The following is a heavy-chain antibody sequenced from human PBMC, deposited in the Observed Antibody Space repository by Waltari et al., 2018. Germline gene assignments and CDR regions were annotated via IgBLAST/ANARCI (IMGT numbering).Heavy chain of an antibody. D-gene: IGHD2-15*01. J-gene: IGHJ5*02. CDR1: GFTFGDYA. CDR2: IRSKTCGGKT. CDR3: TRDRKDHIGFDP. V-gene: IGHV3-49*04. Sequence: EVQLVESGGGLVQPGRSLRLSCTASGFTFGDYAMSWVRQSPGKGLEWVGFIRSKTCGGKTEYAAAVEGRFTISRDDSKSSAYLQLNSLKTEDTAVYYCTRDRKDHIGFDPWGQGTLVTVSS.